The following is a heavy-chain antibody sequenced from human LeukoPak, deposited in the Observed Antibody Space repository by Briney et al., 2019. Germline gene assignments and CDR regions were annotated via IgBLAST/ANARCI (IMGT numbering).Heavy chain of an antibody. V-gene: IGHV3-7*03. Sequence: GGSLRLSCVASGFTFGKYWMSWVRQAPGKGLEWVANIKLDGSEKNYVDSVKGRFTISRDNAKNSLYLQMNSLRAEDTAVFYCARDQYDTWSRRGNFDSWGQGTLVTVSS. D-gene: IGHD3-3*01. J-gene: IGHJ4*02. CDR3: ARDQYDTWSRRGNFDS. CDR2: IKLDGSEK. CDR1: GFTFGKYW.